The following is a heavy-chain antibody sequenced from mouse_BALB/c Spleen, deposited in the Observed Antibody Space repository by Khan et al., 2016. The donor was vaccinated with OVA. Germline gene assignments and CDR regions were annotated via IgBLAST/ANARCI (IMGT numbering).Heavy chain of an antibody. J-gene: IGHJ3*01. CDR2: ICGDGSK. V-gene: IGHV2-6-7*01. Sequence: QVQLQQSGPGLVAPSQCLSITCTASGFSLTDYCVNWVRQPPGKGLEWLGIICGDGSKDYNSALKAKVRMSKDNSNSKVYIKMNSLQTEDTARYYCARRRRLGGFAYWGQGTLLTVSA. CDR3: ARRRRLGGFAY. D-gene: IGHD3-3*01. CDR1: GFSLTDYC.